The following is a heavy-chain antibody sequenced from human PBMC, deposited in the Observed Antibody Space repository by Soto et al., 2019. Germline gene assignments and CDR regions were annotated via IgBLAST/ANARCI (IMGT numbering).Heavy chain of an antibody. CDR2: IYWDGDK. V-gene: IGHV2-5*02. Sequence: QITLKESGPTLVRPTQTLTLTCTFSGFSLNTSGVGVAWIRQPPGKALEWLALIYWDGDKHYSPSLKSRLTITKDISKNAVAPTMTNMDPVDTGTYYCAHRIPIFGVGGGWFDPWGQGALVTVSS. D-gene: IGHD3-3*01. CDR1: GFSLNTSGVG. CDR3: AHRIPIFGVGGGWFDP. J-gene: IGHJ5*02.